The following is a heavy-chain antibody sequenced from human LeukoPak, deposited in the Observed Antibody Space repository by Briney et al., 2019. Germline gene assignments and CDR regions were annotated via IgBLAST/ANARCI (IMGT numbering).Heavy chain of an antibody. J-gene: IGHJ5*02. CDR2: INHSGST. Sequence: SETLSLTCAVYGGSFSGYYWSWIRQPPGKGLEWIGEINHSGSTNYNPSLKSRVTISVDTSKNQFSLKPSSVTAADTAVYYCARGGRDSSGYYFRFYWFDPWGQGTLVTVSS. CDR1: GGSFSGYY. V-gene: IGHV4-34*01. CDR3: ARGGRDSSGYYFRFYWFDP. D-gene: IGHD3-22*01.